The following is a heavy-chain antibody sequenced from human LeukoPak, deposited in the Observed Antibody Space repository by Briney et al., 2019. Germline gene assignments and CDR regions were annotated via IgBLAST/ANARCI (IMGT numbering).Heavy chain of an antibody. CDR2: IYYSGST. D-gene: IGHD2-15*01. Sequence: SETLSPTCTVPGGSMTYYNRSWIRQPPGKGLEWIGYIYYSGSTNYNPSLKSRVTISVDTSKNQFSLQLSSVTAADTAVYYCARHQGRVVAARFDPWGQGTMVTVSS. V-gene: IGHV4-59*08. CDR1: GGSMTYYN. J-gene: IGHJ5*02. CDR3: ARHQGRVVAARFDP.